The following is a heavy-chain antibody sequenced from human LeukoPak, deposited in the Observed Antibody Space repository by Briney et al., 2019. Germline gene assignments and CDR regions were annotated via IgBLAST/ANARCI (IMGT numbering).Heavy chain of an antibody. V-gene: IGHV3-48*02. J-gene: IGHJ3*02. CDR3: ASIRRGLYDAFDI. D-gene: IGHD3-10*01. CDR1: GFTFSSYG. CDR2: ISSSSSTI. Sequence: GRSLRLSCAASGFTFSSYGMHWVRQAPGKGLEWVSYISSSSSTIYYADSVKGRFTISRDNAKNSLYLQMNSLRDEDTAVYYCASIRRGLYDAFDIWGQGTMVTVSS.